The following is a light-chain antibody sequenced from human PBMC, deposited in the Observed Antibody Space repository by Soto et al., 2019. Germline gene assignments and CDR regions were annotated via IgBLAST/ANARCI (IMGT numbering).Light chain of an antibody. V-gene: IGLV1-44*01. J-gene: IGLJ2*01. CDR3: EAWDDSLNGVV. CDR2: TNN. Sequence: QSVLTQPPSASATPGQGVTISCSGSSSSIGSNPVNWYQQLPGTAPKLLIYTNNQRPSGVPDRFSGSKSGTSASLAISGLQSEDEADYYCEAWDDSLNGVVFGGGTKLTVL. CDR1: SSSIGSNP.